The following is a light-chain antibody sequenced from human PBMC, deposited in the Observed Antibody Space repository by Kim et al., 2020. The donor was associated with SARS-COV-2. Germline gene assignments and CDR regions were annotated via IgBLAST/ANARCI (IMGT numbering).Light chain of an antibody. J-gene: IGLJ2*01. V-gene: IGLV3-1*01. CDR2: EDK. Sequence: SYELTQPPSVSVAQGQTASITCSGDKLGYKYVSWYQQKPGQSPVLVIYEDKKRPSGIPERISGPNSGNTATLTISGTQAIDEADYYCHTLDSRTVILGGGTKLTVL. CDR1: KLGYKY. CDR3: HTLDSRTVI.